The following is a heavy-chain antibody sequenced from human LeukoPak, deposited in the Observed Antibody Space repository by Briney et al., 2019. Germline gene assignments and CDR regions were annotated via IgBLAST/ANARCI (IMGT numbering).Heavy chain of an antibody. V-gene: IGHV3-74*01. CDR2: INSDGSST. D-gene: IGHD1-26*01. J-gene: IGHJ4*02. CDR3: ARDSPVGATYGY. CDR1: GFTFSSYW. Sequence: GGSLRLSCAASGFTFSSYWMHWVRQAPGKGLVWVTRINSDGSSTRYADAVKGRFTISRDNAKNTLYLKMNSLRAEDTAVYYCARDSPVGATYGYWGQGTLVTVSS.